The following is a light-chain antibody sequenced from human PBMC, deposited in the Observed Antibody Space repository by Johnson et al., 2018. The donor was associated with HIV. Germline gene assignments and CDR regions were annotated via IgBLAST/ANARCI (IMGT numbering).Light chain of an antibody. CDR1: YSNIGNNY. J-gene: IGLJ1*01. Sequence: QSVLTQPPSVSAAPGQKVTISCSGSYSNIGNNYVSWYQQVPGTAPKLLIYDNDKRPSGIPDRFSGSKSDTSATLGITGLQTGDEADYYCGTWDSSLSAYVFGTGTKVTVL. V-gene: IGLV1-51*01. CDR3: GTWDSSLSAYV. CDR2: DND.